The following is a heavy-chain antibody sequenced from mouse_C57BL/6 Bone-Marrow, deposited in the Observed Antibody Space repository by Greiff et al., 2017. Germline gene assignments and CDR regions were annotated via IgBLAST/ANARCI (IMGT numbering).Heavy chain of an antibody. Sequence: EVMLVESGGDLVKPGGSLKLSCAASGFTFSSYGMSWVRQTPDKRLEWVATISSGGSYTYYPDSVKGRFTISRDNAKNTLYLQMSSLKSEDTAMYYCARWFSFAYWGQGTLVTVSA. CDR3: ARWFSFAY. V-gene: IGHV5-6*01. D-gene: IGHD2-2*01. J-gene: IGHJ3*01. CDR2: ISSGGSYT. CDR1: GFTFSSYG.